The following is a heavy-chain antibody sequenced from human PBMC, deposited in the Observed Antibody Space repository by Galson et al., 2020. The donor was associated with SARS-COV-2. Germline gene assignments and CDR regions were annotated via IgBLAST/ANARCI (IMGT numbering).Heavy chain of an antibody. Sequence: RLGGSLRLSCVASGFTFSSYSMNWVRQAPGQGLEWVSSSSSSSRYIYYADSVKGRFTISRDNAKNSLYLQMNSLRAEDTAVYYCARVSSRAAAGTSFDYWGQGTLVTVSA. V-gene: IGHV3-21*01. J-gene: IGHJ4*02. CDR1: GFTFSSYS. D-gene: IGHD6-13*01. CDR3: ARVSSRAAAGTSFDY. CDR2: SSSSSRYI.